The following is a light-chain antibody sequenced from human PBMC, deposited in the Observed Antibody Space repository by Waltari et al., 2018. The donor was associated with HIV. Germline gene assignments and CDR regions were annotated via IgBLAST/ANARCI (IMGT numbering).Light chain of an antibody. CDR2: DVS. CDR1: SRDVGGYNY. J-gene: IGLJ2*01. V-gene: IGLV2-14*03. Sequence: QSALTQPASVSGSPGQSITISCTGTSRDVGGYNYVSWYQHHPGKAPKLMIYDVSNRPSGVSNRFSGSKAGDTASLTISGLQAEDEADYYCNSYTTSSTVHVVFGGGTKLTVL. CDR3: NSYTTSSTVHVV.